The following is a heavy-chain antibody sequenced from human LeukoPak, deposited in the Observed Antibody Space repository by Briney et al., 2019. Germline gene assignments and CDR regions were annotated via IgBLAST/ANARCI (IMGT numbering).Heavy chain of an antibody. J-gene: IGHJ5*02. CDR1: GYTFTSYG. V-gene: IGHV1-18*01. CDR2: ISAYNGNT. CDR3: ARVRYCSSTSCYVDDNWFDP. Sequence: ASVKVSCKASGYTFTSYGISWVRQAPGQGLEWMGWISAYNGNTNYAQKLQGRVTMTTDTSTSTVYMELRSLRSDDTAVYYCARVRYCSSTSCYVDDNWFDPWGQGTLVTVSS. D-gene: IGHD2-2*01.